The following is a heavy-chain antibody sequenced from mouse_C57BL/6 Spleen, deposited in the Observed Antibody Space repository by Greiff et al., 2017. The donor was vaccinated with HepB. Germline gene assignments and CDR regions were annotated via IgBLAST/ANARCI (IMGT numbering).Heavy chain of an antibody. V-gene: IGHV3-1*01. CDR2: ISYSGST. J-gene: IGHJ3*01. D-gene: IGHD2-4*01. CDR1: GYSITSGYD. Sequence: EVQLQESGPGMVKPSQSLSLTCTVTGYSITSGYDWHWIRHFPGNKLEWMGYISYSGSTNYNPSLKSRISITHDTSKNHFFLKLNSVTTEDTATYYCARGGYYDYDEGFAYWGQGTLVTVSA. CDR3: ARGGYYDYDEGFAY.